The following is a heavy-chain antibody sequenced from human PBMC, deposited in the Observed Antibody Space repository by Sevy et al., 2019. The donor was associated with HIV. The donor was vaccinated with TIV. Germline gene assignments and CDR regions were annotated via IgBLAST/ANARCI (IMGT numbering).Heavy chain of an antibody. CDR2: ISGSGGST. D-gene: IGHD2-15*01. J-gene: IGHJ3*02. CDR1: GFTFSSYA. V-gene: IGHV3-23*01. CDR3: ASKGYGGIIVFDAFDI. Sequence: GGSLRLSCAASGFTFSSYAMSWVRQAPGKVLEWVSAISGSGGSTYCADSVKGRFTISRDNSKNTLYLQMNSLRAEDTAVYYCASKGYGGIIVFDAFDIWGQGTMVTVSS.